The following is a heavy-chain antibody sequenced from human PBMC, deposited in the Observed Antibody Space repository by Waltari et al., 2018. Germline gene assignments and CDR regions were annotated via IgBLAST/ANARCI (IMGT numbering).Heavy chain of an antibody. Sequence: EVQLVESGGGLVKPGGSLRLSCAASGFTFSSYSMNWVRQAPGKGLEWVSSISSSSSYIYFADSVKGRFTISRDNAKNSLYLQMNSLRAEDTAVYYCAIATYYDFWSGYALGYWGQGTLVTVSS. V-gene: IGHV3-21*01. CDR1: GFTFSSYS. D-gene: IGHD3-3*01. J-gene: IGHJ4*02. CDR2: ISSSSSYI. CDR3: AIATYYDFWSGYALGY.